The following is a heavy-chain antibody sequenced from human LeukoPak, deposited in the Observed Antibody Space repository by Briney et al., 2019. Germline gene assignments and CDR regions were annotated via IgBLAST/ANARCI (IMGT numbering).Heavy chain of an antibody. CDR1: GGSITSGGCY. Sequence: SETLSLTCTVSGGSITSGGCYWSWIRQHPGKGLEWIGYIHYSGSTYYNPSLKSRVTISVDTSKNQFSLKLSSVTAADTAVYYCARDLGGGNYETLLYWGQGTLVTVSS. V-gene: IGHV4-31*03. CDR3: ARDLGGGNYETLLY. D-gene: IGHD4-23*01. CDR2: IHYSGST. J-gene: IGHJ4*02.